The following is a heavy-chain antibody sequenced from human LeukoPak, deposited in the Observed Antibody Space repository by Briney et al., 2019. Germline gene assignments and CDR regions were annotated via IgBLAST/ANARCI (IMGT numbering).Heavy chain of an antibody. CDR3: ARSSHYDILTGYSEEDAFDI. D-gene: IGHD3-9*01. CDR1: GFTVSSNY. J-gene: IGHJ3*02. CDR2: IYSGGST. V-gene: IGHV3-53*01. Sequence: AGGSLRLSCAASGFTVSSNYMSWVRQAPGKGLEWVSVIYSGGSTDYADSVKGRFTISRDTSKNTLYLQMNSLKVEDTAVYYCARSSHYDILTGYSEEDAFDIWGQGTMVTVS.